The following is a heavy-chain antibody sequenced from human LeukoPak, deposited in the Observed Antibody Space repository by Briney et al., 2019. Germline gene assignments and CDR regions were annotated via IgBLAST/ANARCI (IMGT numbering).Heavy chain of an antibody. CDR1: GFTFSSYG. Sequence: GRSLRLSCAASGFTFSSYGMHWVRQAPGKGLEWVAVIWYDGSNKYYADSVKGRFTISRDNSKNTLYLQMNSLRAEDTAVYYCAGGGLLEWLSSYYYYYGMDVWGQGTTVTVSS. CDR3: AGGGLLEWLSSYYYYYGMDV. J-gene: IGHJ6*02. D-gene: IGHD3-3*01. V-gene: IGHV3-33*01. CDR2: IWYDGSNK.